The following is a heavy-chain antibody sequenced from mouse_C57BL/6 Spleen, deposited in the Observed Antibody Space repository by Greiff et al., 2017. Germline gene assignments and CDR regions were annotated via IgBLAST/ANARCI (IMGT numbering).Heavy chain of an antibody. Sequence: VQLQQSGPELVKPGASVKIPCKASGYTFTDYNMDWVKQSHGKSLEWIGDINPNNGGTIYNQKFKGKATLTVDKSSSTAYMELRSLTSEDTAVYYWARGEYDYGDGAWCAYWGQGTLVTVSA. V-gene: IGHV1-18*01. CDR2: INPNNGGT. CDR3: ARGEYDYGDGAWCAY. CDR1: GYTFTDYN. J-gene: IGHJ3*01. D-gene: IGHD2-4*01.